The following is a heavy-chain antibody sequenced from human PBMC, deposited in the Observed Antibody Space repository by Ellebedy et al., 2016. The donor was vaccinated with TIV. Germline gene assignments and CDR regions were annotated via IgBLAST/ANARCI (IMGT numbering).Heavy chain of an antibody. Sequence: PGGSLRLSCKGSGYNFSRYWIGWVRQMPGKGLEWMGIIYPGDSDTRYNPSFQGQVTISADKSISTAYLHWSSLKASDTAMFYCARPSDWNDGYFHYWGQGTLVTVSS. J-gene: IGHJ4*02. D-gene: IGHD1-1*01. CDR3: ARPSDWNDGYFHY. CDR1: GYNFSRYW. CDR2: IYPGDSDT. V-gene: IGHV5-51*01.